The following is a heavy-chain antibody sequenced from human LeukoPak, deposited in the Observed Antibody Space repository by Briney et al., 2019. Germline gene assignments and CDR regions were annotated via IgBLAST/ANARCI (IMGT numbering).Heavy chain of an antibody. Sequence: GSSVKVSRKASGGTFSSYAISWVRQAPGQGLEWMGGIIPIFGTANYAQKFQGRVTITADESTSTAYMELSSLRSEDTAVYYCATRVRDDYGDYGSHWFDPWGQGTLVTVSS. CDR3: ATRVRDDYGDYGSHWFDP. CDR1: GGTFSSYA. V-gene: IGHV1-69*01. J-gene: IGHJ5*02. CDR2: IIPIFGTA. D-gene: IGHD4-17*01.